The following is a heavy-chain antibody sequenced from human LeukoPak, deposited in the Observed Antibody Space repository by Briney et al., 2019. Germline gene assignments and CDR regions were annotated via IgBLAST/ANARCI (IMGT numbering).Heavy chain of an antibody. V-gene: IGHV3-20*04. D-gene: IGHD1-26*01. CDR3: AREVGAYDY. J-gene: IGHJ4*02. CDR1: GFTFDAYG. Sequence: GGSLRLSCAASGFTFDAYGMSWVRQAPGKGLEGGSSINWNGGSTGYADSVKGRFTISRDNAKNSLYLQMNSLRAEDTAVYYCAREVGAYDYWGQGTLVTVSS. CDR2: INWNGGST.